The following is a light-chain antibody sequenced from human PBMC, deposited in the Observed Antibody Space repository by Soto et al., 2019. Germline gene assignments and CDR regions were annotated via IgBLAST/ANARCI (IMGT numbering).Light chain of an antibody. J-gene: IGKJ2*01. Sequence: EIVMTQSPGTLSLSPGERATISCMASQVIGSRYLAWYHQKSGQAPRLLIYGASSRATGIPDRFSGSGSGTDFTLTISRLEPEEFGVYYCQQFGSSIPHTFGQGTKLEIK. CDR1: QVIGSRY. V-gene: IGKV3-20*01. CDR2: GAS. CDR3: QQFGSSIPHT.